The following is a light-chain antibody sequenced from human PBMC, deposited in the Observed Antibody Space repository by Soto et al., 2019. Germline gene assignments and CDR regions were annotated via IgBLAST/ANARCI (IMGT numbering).Light chain of an antibody. Sequence: DIQMTQSPSSLSASVGDRVTIPCRSSQYIYNYLSWYQQKPGKAPKLLIYDASSLQSGVPPRFSGSGSGTDFTLSINSLQPEDFATYYCQQSYRTPPITFGQGTRLEIK. CDR1: QYIYNY. V-gene: IGKV1-39*01. CDR3: QQSYRTPPIT. J-gene: IGKJ5*01. CDR2: DAS.